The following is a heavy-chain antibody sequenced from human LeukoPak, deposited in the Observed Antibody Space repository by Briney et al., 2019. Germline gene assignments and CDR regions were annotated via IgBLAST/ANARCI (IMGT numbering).Heavy chain of an antibody. CDR2: ISAYNGNT. CDR1: GYTFTSYG. J-gene: IGHJ4*02. CDR3: ARDTPRIAAAGRLGFEY. D-gene: IGHD6-13*01. V-gene: IGHV1-18*01. Sequence: GASVKVSCKASGYTFTSYGISWVRQAPGQGLKWMGWISAYNGNTNYAQKLQGRVTMTTDTSTSTAYMELRSLRSDDTAVYYCARDTPRIAAAGRLGFEYWGQGTLVTVSS.